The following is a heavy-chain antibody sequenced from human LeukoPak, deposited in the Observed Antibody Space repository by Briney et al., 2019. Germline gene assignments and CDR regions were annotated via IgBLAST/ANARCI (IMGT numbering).Heavy chain of an antibody. D-gene: IGHD3-22*01. Sequence: GGSLRLSCAASGFTFSSYAMSWVRQAPGKGLEWVSAISGSGGSTYYADSVKGRFTISRDNSKNTLYLQMNSLRAEDTAVYYCAKDLGYYDSSGYYCFDYWGQGTLVTVSS. CDR2: ISGSGGST. J-gene: IGHJ4*02. V-gene: IGHV3-23*01. CDR3: AKDLGYYDSSGYYCFDY. CDR1: GFTFSSYA.